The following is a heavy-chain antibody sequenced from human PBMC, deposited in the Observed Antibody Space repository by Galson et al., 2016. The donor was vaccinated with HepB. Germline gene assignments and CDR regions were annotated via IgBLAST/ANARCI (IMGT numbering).Heavy chain of an antibody. D-gene: IGHD3-10*01. Sequence: LRLSCAASGFTFSSYAMHWVRQAPGKGLEWVAVISYDGSNKYYADSVKGRFTISRDNSRNSLYLQMNSLRAEDTAVYYCARDKLGRGVIITKAYYYGMDVWGQGTTVTVSS. CDR3: ARDKLGRGVIITKAYYYGMDV. V-gene: IGHV3-30*04. J-gene: IGHJ6*02. CDR1: GFTFSSYA. CDR2: ISYDGSNK.